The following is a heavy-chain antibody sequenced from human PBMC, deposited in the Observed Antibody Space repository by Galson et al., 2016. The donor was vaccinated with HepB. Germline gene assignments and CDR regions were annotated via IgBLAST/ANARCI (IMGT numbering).Heavy chain of an antibody. CDR3: ARGQQKYFFDY. Sequence: SETLSLTCNVSGSSVSSFYWNWIRQPLGKGLEWLASISYTGSIHYNPSLKGPVTLPVDTSKNQFSLRLNSVTAADPAGYYCARGQQKYFFDYWGQGTLVTVSS. J-gene: IGHJ4*02. CDR1: GSSVSSFY. D-gene: IGHD2/OR15-2a*01. CDR2: ISYTGSI. V-gene: IGHV4-59*02.